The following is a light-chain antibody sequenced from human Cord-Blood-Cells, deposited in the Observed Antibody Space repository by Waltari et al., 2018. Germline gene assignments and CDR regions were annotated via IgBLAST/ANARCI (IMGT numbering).Light chain of an antibody. CDR1: SGSLASNH. CDR3: QSYDSSNQV. J-gene: IGLJ3*02. CDR2: EDN. Sequence: NFMLTQPHSVSESPGKTVTISCTRSSGSLASNHVQWYQQRPVSSPTTVIYEDNQRPSGVPDRFSGSIDSSSNSASLTISGLKTEDEADYYCQSYDSSNQVFGGGTKLTVL. V-gene: IGLV6-57*01.